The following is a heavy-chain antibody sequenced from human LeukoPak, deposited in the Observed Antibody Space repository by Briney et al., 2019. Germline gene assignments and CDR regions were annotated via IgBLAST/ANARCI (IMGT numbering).Heavy chain of an antibody. CDR1: GGSISSYY. Sequence: PSETLSLTCTVSGGSISSYYWSWIRQPAGKGLERIGRIYTSGSTNYNPSLKSRVTMSVDTSKNQFSLKLSSVTAADTAVYYCASVWSGSYGMGYCYYYYMDVWGKGTTVTVSS. J-gene: IGHJ6*03. D-gene: IGHD1-26*01. CDR3: ASVWSGSYGMGYCYYYYMDV. V-gene: IGHV4-4*07. CDR2: IYTSGST.